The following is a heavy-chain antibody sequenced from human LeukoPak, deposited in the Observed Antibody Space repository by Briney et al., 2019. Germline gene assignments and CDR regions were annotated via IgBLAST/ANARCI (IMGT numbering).Heavy chain of an antibody. CDR2: IYYSGNT. CDR1: GFTFSSYSM. V-gene: IGHV4-4*02. D-gene: IGHD1-26*01. J-gene: IGHJ3*02. CDR3: ARVAGATHAFDI. Sequence: GSLRLSCAASGFTFSSYSMNWVRQAPGKGLEWIGEIYYSGNTNYNPSLKSRVTISMDKSKNQFSLKLNSVTAADTAMYYCARVAGATHAFDIWGQGTMVTVSS.